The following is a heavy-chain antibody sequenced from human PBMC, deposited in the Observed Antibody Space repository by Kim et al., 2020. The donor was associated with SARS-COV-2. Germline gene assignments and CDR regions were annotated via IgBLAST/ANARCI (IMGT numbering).Heavy chain of an antibody. CDR2: ISYDGSNK. CDR3: AKVSRYSSSWYYFDY. J-gene: IGHJ4*02. V-gene: IGHV3-30*18. Sequence: GGSLRLSCAASGFTFSSYGMHWVRQAPGKGLEWVAVISYDGSNKYYADSVKGRFTISRDNSKNTLYLQMNSLRAEDTAVYYCAKVSRYSSSWYYFDYWGQGTLVTVSS. CDR1: GFTFSSYG. D-gene: IGHD6-13*01.